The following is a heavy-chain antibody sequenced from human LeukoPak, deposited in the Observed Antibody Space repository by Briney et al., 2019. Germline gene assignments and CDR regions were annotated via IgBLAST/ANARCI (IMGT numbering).Heavy chain of an antibody. V-gene: IGHV3-30*02. D-gene: IGHD4-23*01. CDR2: IRYDGSNK. CDR1: GFTFSSYG. CDR3: AKKYGGKWDAFDI. Sequence: GGSLRLSCAASGFTFSSYGMHWVRQAPGKGLEWVAFIRYDGSNKYYADSVKGRFTISRDNSKNTLYLQMNSLRAEDTAVYYCAKKYGGKWDAFDIWGQGTMVTVSS. J-gene: IGHJ3*02.